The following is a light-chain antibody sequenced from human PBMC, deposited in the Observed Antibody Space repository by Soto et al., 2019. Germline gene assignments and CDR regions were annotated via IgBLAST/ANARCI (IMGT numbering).Light chain of an antibody. CDR2: GAS. CDR3: QQRSNWLT. J-gene: IGKJ4*01. Sequence: EIVLTQSPATLSLSPGERATLSCRASQSVSSYLAWYQQKPGQAPRLLIYGASTRATGIPARFSGSGSGTEFTLTISSLEPEDFAVYYCQQRSNWLTFGGGTKVDIK. CDR1: QSVSSY. V-gene: IGKV3-11*01.